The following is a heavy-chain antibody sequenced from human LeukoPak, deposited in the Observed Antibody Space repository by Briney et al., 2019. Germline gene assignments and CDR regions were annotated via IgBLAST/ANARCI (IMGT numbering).Heavy chain of an antibody. J-gene: IGHJ2*01. CDR3: ARDRSSPRYFDL. CDR2: IIPIFGTA. Sequence: SVKVSCKASGGTFISYAISWVRQAPGQGLEWMGGIIPIFGTANYAQKFQGRVTITADESTSTAYMELSSLRSEDTAVYYCARDRSSPRYFDLWGRGTLVTVSS. V-gene: IGHV1-69*13. CDR1: GGTFISYA. D-gene: IGHD6-13*01.